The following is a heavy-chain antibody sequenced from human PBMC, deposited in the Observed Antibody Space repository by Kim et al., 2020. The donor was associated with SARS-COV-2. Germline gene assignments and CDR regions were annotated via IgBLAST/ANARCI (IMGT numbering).Heavy chain of an antibody. J-gene: IGHJ6*02. V-gene: IGHV1-3*01. CDR3: ARMNGYYPLDYYGMDV. Sequence: ASVKVSCKASGYTFTSYAMHWVRQAPGQRLEWMGWINAGNGNTKYSQKFQGRVTITRDTSASTAYMELSSLRSEDTAVYYCARMNGYYPLDYYGMDVWGQGTTVTVSS. CDR1: GYTFTSYA. CDR2: INAGNGNT. D-gene: IGHD3-9*01.